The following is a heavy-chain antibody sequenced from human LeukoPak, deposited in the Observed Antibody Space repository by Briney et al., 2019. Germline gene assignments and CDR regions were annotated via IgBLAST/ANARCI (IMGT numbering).Heavy chain of an antibody. J-gene: IGHJ4*02. CDR2: ISAYNGNT. CDR3: ASCLMVRGVIISAGNFDY. D-gene: IGHD3-10*01. CDR1: GYTFTSYG. Sequence: ASVKVSCKASGYTFTSYGISWVRQAPGQGLEWMGWISAYNGNTNYAQKLQGRVTMTTDTSTSIAYMELRSLRSDDTAVYYCASCLMVRGVIISAGNFDYWGQGTLVTVSS. V-gene: IGHV1-18*01.